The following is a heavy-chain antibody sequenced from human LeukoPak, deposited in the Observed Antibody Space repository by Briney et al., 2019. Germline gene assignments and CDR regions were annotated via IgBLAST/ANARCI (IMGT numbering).Heavy chain of an antibody. Sequence: SETLSLTCTVSGGSISSYYWSWIRQPPGKGLEWIGYIYYSGSTNYNPSLKSRVIISVDTSKNQFSLKLSSVTAADTAVYYCAREKGSSGWRLHDAFDIWGQGTMVTVSS. CDR3: AREKGSSGWRLHDAFDI. CDR2: IYYSGST. CDR1: GGSISSYY. D-gene: IGHD6-19*01. J-gene: IGHJ3*02. V-gene: IGHV4-59*01.